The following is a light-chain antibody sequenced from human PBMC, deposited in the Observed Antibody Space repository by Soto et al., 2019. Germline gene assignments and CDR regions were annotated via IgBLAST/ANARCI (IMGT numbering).Light chain of an antibody. CDR2: DAS. CDR1: QSVKNF. Sequence: EIVLTQSPATLSFSPGERATLSCRASQSVKNFLAWYQQKPGQAPRLLIYDASIRAAGIPARFSGSGPGTDFTLSNSSIEPKGCPLYDGQRNGKWPPCTFGQGTRVESK. J-gene: IGKJ2*02. CDR3: QRNGKWPPCT. V-gene: IGKV3D-11*02.